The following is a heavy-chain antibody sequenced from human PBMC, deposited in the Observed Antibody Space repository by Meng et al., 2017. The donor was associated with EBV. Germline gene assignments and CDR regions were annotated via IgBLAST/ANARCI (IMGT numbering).Heavy chain of an antibody. Sequence: LVGSGGGVGRPGGSLRLSCAAAGFTFSNAWMSWVRQAPGKGLEWVGRIKSKTDGGTTDYAAPVKGRFTISRDDSKNTLYLQMNSLKTEDTAVYYCTTDEGAIQEDYWGQGTLVTVSS. CDR1: GFTFSNAW. CDR2: IKSKTDGGTT. J-gene: IGHJ4*02. V-gene: IGHV3-15*01. D-gene: IGHD1-26*01. CDR3: TTDEGAIQEDY.